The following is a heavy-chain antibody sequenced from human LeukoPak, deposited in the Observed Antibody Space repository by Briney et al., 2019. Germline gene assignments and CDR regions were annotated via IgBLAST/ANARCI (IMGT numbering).Heavy chain of an antibody. J-gene: IGHJ4*02. CDR1: GFTFSSYA. CDR2: ISGSGGST. V-gene: IGHV3-23*01. CDR3: AKGVQQLVRSGYFDY. D-gene: IGHD6-13*01. Sequence: GGSLRLSCAASGFTFSSYAMSWVRQAPGKGLEWVSAISGSGGSTYYADSVKGRFTISRDNSKNTLYLQMNSLRAEDTAVYYCAKGVQQLVRSGYFDYWGQGTLVTVSS.